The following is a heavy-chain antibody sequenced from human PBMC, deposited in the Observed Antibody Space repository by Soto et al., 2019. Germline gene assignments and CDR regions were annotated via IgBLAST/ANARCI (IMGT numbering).Heavy chain of an antibody. CDR1: GYTFIRYG. J-gene: IGHJ6*02. CDR3: ARGGYYDTVWGKMDYYGLDV. V-gene: IGHV1-18*01. CDR2: ISAYNDYT. D-gene: IGHD3-16*01. Sequence: QVRLVQSAAEVKKPGASVKVSCKASGYTFIRYGITWVRQAPGQGLEWMGWISAYNDYTNYAQKLQGRVTMTTDTTTXTXYXHPRSLRSDDTAVYYCARGGYYDTVWGKMDYYGLDVWGQGTTVTVSS.